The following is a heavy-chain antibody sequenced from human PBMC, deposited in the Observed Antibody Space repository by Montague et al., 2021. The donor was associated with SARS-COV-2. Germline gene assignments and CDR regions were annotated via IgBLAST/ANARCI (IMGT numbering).Heavy chain of an antibody. CDR1: GFTFSSYA. D-gene: IGHD3-22*01. J-gene: IGHJ6*02. V-gene: IGHV3-23*01. Sequence: SLRLSCAASGFTFSSYALTWVRQAPGKGLEWVSAISNSGGRTYYTDFVKGRFTISRDNSKNTLYLQMSSLRGEDTAIYYCAKSGVVINPYYYYGMDVWGQGTTVTVSS. CDR3: AKSGVVINPYYYYGMDV. CDR2: ISNSGGRT.